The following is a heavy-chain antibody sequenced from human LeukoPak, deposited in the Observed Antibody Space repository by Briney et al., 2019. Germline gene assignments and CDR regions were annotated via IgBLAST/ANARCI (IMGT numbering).Heavy chain of an antibody. CDR1: GSSFSSGSYD. CDR3: ARGTYYYDSSGYYGVDY. Sequence: PSETLTLTGTVSGSSFSSGSYDGCWIRQPPGRGLEGLGYIYYSGSTTYNPSLKSRVTISVDASKNQCSLKLSSVTAADTAVYYCARGTYYYDSSGYYGVDYWGQGTLVTVSS. V-gene: IGHV4-61*01. J-gene: IGHJ4*02. CDR2: IYYSGST. D-gene: IGHD3-22*01.